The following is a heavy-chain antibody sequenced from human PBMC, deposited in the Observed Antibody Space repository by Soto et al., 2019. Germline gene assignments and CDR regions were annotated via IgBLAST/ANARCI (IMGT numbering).Heavy chain of an antibody. Sequence: QVQLVESGGGVVQPGRSLRLSCAASGFTFSSYAMHWVRQAPGKGLEWVAVISYDGSNKYYADSAKGRFTISRDNSKNTLYLQMNSLRAEDTAVYYCARVDDVGQGTLVTVSS. CDR3: ARVDD. CDR1: GFTFSSYA. CDR2: ISYDGSNK. J-gene: IGHJ4*02. V-gene: IGHV3-30-3*01.